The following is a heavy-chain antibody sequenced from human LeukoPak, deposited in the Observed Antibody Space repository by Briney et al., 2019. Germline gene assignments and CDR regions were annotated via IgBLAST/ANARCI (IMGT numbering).Heavy chain of an antibody. CDR3: ARANFPYCSSTTCLFDY. Sequence: GASVKVSCKASGYTFTDYYLHWVRQAPGRGFEWMGWINPNSGDTNYAQKFQGRVTMTRDTSISTAHMEMSRLRSDDTAVYYCARANFPYCSSTTCLFDYWGQGTLVTVSS. CDR1: GYTFTDYY. V-gene: IGHV1-2*02. J-gene: IGHJ4*02. D-gene: IGHD2-2*01. CDR2: INPNSGDT.